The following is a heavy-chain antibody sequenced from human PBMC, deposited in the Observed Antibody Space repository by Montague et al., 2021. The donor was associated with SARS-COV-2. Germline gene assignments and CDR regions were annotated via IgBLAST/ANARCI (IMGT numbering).Heavy chain of an antibody. V-gene: IGHV4-34*01. Sequence: SETLSLTCAVYGGSFSGYYWSWIRQPPGKGLEWIGETNHSGRTNYNPSXXSRVTISVDTSKNQFSLKLSSVTAADTAVYYCKGPHYDILTGPSTDVWGQGTTVTVSS. CDR2: TNHSGRT. J-gene: IGHJ6*02. CDR1: GGSFSGYY. CDR3: KGPHYDILTGPSTDV. D-gene: IGHD3-9*01.